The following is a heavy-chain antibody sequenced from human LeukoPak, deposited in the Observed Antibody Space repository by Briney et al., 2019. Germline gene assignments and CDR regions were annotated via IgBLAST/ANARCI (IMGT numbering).Heavy chain of an antibody. Sequence: ASVKVSCKASGYTFTSYGISWVRQAPGQGLEWMGWISAYNGNTNYAQKLQGRVTMTTDTSTSTAYMELRSLRSDDTAVYYCARIRRSGDIRYFDWLLFPFDYWGQGTLVTVSS. CDR2: ISAYNGNT. CDR3: ARIRRSGDIRYFDWLLFPFDY. V-gene: IGHV1-18*04. CDR1: GYTFTSYG. D-gene: IGHD3-9*01. J-gene: IGHJ4*02.